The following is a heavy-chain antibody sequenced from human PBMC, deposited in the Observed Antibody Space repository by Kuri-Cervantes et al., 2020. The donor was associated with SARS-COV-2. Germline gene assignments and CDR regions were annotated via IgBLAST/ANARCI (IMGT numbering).Heavy chain of an antibody. CDR3: AKDKGSPRGWGTMIKGYFDY. CDR2: ISGTGGNT. Sequence: GGSLRLSCAASGFSFNNYAMNWVRQAPGKGLEWVSTISGTGGNTYYADSVKGRFTISRDKSGNTLYLQMSSLRAEDTAIYYCAKDKGSPRGWGTMIKGYFDYWGQGTLVTVSS. J-gene: IGHJ4*02. V-gene: IGHV3-23*01. D-gene: IGHD3-22*01. CDR1: GFSFNNYA.